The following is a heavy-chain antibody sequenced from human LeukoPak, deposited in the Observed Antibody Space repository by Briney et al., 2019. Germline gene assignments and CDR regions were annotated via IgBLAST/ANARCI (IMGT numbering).Heavy chain of an antibody. CDR1: GFTFSSYT. D-gene: IGHD6-19*01. CDR2: ISGSGGNT. J-gene: IGHJ4*02. Sequence: GGSLRLSCAASGFTFSSYTMSWVRQAPGKGLEWVSGISGSGGNTDYADSVKGRFTISRDNSKNTLCLQMNSLRAEDTAVYYCAKSSGSSGWYPSWDYWGQGTLVTVSS. V-gene: IGHV3-23*01. CDR3: AKSSGSSGWYPSWDY.